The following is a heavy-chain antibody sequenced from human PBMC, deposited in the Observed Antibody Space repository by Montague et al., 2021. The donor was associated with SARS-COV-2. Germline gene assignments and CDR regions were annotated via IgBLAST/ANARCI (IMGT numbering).Heavy chain of an antibody. CDR2: IYYSGST. CDR1: GGSISSGGYY. V-gene: IGHV4-31*03. J-gene: IGHJ4*02. Sequence: TLSLTCTVSGGSISSGGYYWSWIRQHPGKGLEWIGYIYYSGSTYYNPSLKSRVTISVDTSKNQFSLKLSPVTAADTAVYYCARGARQGYGFRLGSFDSWGQGTLVTVSS. CDR3: ARGARQGYGFRLGSFDS. D-gene: IGHD3-10*01.